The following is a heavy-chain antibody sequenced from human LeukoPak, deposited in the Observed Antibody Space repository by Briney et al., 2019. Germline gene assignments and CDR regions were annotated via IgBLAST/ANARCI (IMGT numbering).Heavy chain of an antibody. D-gene: IGHD3-22*01. V-gene: IGHV4-34*01. CDR1: GGSFSGYY. Sequence: PSETLSLTCAVYGGSFSGYYWGWIRQPPGKGLEWIGSIYYSGSTYYNPSLKSRVTISVDTSKNQFSLKLSSVTAADTAVYYCARVSGITMIVVVQSDGFDIWGQGTMVSVPS. CDR2: IYYSGST. CDR3: ARVSGITMIVVVQSDGFDI. J-gene: IGHJ3*02.